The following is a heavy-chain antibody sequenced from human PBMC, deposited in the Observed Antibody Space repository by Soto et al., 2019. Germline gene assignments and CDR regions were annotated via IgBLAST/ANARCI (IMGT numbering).Heavy chain of an antibody. J-gene: IGHJ4*02. Sequence: EVQLVESGGGLVQPGGSLRLSCEASGFSFSTFWMHWVRQAPGKGLVWVSRINSDGSSTYYADSVKGRVTISRDNAKHTLYLKLNSLRPEDTSVSYCARDFEYWGQGTLVTVSS. CDR2: INSDGSST. CDR1: GFSFSTFW. V-gene: IGHV3-74*01. CDR3: ARDFEY.